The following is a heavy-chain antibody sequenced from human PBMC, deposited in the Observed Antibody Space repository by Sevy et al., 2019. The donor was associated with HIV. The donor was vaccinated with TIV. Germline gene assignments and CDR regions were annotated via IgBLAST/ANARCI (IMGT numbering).Heavy chain of an antibody. V-gene: IGHV4-31*03. CDR1: GGSISSGGYY. J-gene: IGHJ3*02. CDR3: AREERSAFDI. CDR2: IYYSGST. Sequence: SETLSLTCTVSGGSISSGGYYWSWIRQHPGKGLEWIGYIYYSGSTYYNPSLKSRVTISVDTSKNQFSLKLSSVTAADTAVYYCAREERSAFDIWCQGTMVTVSS.